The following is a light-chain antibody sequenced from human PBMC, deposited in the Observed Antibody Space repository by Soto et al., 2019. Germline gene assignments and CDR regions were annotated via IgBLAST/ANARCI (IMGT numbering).Light chain of an antibody. Sequence: EIVMTQSPATLSVSPGERATLSCRASQSVSSSLDWYQQKPGQAPRLLIYGASTRAIGVPARFSCSGSGTEFTLTISSLQSEDFAVYYYQQHNNWPLITFGQGTRLDIK. J-gene: IGKJ5*01. CDR2: GAS. CDR3: QQHNNWPLIT. V-gene: IGKV3-15*01. CDR1: QSVSSS.